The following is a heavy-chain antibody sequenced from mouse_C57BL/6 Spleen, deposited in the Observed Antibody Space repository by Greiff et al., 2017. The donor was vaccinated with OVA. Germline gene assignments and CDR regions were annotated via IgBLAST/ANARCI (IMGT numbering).Heavy chain of an antibody. V-gene: IGHV1-52*01. CDR3: ARGGGGYPFAY. CDR2: IDPSDSET. CDR1: GYTFTSYW. D-gene: IGHD2-2*01. J-gene: IGHJ3*01. Sequence: VQLQQPGAELVRPGSSVKLSCKASGYTFTSYWMHWVKQRPIQGLEWIGNIDPSDSETHYNQKFKDKATLTVDKSSSTAYMQLSSLTSEDSAVYYCARGGGGYPFAYWGQGTLVTVSA.